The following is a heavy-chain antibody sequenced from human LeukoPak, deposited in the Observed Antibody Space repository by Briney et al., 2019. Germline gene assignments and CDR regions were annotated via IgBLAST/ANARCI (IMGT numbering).Heavy chain of an antibody. CDR2: IKQDGSEK. CDR1: GFTFSSRDW. Sequence: GGSLRLSCVASGFTFSSRDWMTWVRQAPGKGLEWVANIKQDGSEKNYVDSVKGRFTISRDNAKNSLYLQMNSLRAEDTAVYYCARDRRYYGSGTDETSDVWGKGTTVTISS. CDR3: ARDRRYYGSGTDETSDV. D-gene: IGHD3-10*01. J-gene: IGHJ6*04. V-gene: IGHV3-7*01.